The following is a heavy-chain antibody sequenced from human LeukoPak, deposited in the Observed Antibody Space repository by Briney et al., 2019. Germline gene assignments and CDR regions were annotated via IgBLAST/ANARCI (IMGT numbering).Heavy chain of an antibody. CDR1: GGSFSGYY. D-gene: IGHD3-16*02. Sequence: PSETLSLTCAVYGGSFSGYYWSWIHQPPGKGLEWIGEINHSGSTNYNPSLKSRVTISVDTSKNQFSLKLSSVTAADTAVYYCARDPIVSVGDWYFDLWGRGTLVTVSS. CDR3: ARDPIVSVGDWYFDL. CDR2: INHSGST. V-gene: IGHV4-34*01. J-gene: IGHJ2*01.